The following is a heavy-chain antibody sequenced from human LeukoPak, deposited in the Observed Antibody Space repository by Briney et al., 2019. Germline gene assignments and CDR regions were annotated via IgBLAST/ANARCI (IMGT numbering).Heavy chain of an antibody. Sequence: GASVKVSCKASGYTFTNYYMHWVRQAPGQGLEWMGIINPSGGNTSYAQKFQGRVTMTRDTSTSTVRMELSSLRSEDTAVYYCARGYTEEYFQHWRQGTLVTVSS. CDR2: INPSGGNT. J-gene: IGHJ1*01. CDR1: GYTFTNYY. V-gene: IGHV1-46*03. D-gene: IGHD3-16*02. CDR3: ARGYTEEYFQH.